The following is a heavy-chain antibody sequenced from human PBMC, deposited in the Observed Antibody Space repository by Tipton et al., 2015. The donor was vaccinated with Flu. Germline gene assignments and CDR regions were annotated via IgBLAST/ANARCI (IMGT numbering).Heavy chain of an antibody. CDR2: INHSGST. D-gene: IGHD6-13*01. V-gene: IGHV4-34*01. CDR1: GGSFSGYY. Sequence: SLTCAVYGGSFSGYYWSWIRQPPGKGLEWIGEINHSGSTNYNPSLKSRVTISVDTSKNQFSLKLSSVTAADTAVYYCARAPGIAAAGMPWYFDYWGQGTLVTVSS. CDR3: ARAPGIAAAGMPWYFDY. J-gene: IGHJ4*02.